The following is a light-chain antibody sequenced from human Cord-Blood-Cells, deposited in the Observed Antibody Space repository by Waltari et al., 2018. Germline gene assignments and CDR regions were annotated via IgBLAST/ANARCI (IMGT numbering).Light chain of an antibody. J-gene: IGLJ1*01. CDR1: SPHIGRNY. Sequence: QSVLTPPPSASGTPGQRVTISCSGSSPHIGRNYVSWYQQLPGTAPKLLIYRNNQRPSGVPDRFSGSKSGTSASLAISGLRSEDEADYYCAAWDDSLSGYVFGTGTKVTVL. V-gene: IGLV1-47*01. CDR3: AAWDDSLSGYV. CDR2: RNN.